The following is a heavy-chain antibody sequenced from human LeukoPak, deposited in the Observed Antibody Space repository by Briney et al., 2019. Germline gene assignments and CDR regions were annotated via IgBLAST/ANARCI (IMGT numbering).Heavy chain of an antibody. CDR3: AKEGETPHPVLRYFDWLVQPILNWFDP. D-gene: IGHD3-9*01. Sequence: GRSLRLSCAASGFTFSSYGMHWVRQAPGKGLEWVAVISYEGSNKYYADSVKGRFTISRDNSKNTLYLQMNRLRAEDTAVYYCAKEGETPHPVLRYFDWLVQPILNWFDPWGQGTLVTVSS. V-gene: IGHV3-30*18. CDR2: ISYEGSNK. CDR1: GFTFSSYG. J-gene: IGHJ5*02.